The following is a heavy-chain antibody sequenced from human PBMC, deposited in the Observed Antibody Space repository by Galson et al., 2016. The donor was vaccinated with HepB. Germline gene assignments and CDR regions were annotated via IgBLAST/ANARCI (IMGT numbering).Heavy chain of an antibody. CDR3: AREGIGDSFD. Sequence: SLRLSCAASGLSFSDLWMDWVRQAPGKGLEWVANIKGDGSLKFYVDSVRGRFTISRDNAKNSVYLQMNSLTVEDTGVYYCAREGIGDSFDWGQGTLVTVSS. J-gene: IGHJ4*02. V-gene: IGHV3-7*01. D-gene: IGHD2-21*01. CDR1: GLSFSDLW. CDR2: IKGDGSLK.